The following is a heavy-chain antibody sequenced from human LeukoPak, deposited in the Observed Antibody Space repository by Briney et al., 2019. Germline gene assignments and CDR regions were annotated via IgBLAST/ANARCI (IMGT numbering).Heavy chain of an antibody. CDR1: GYSITSGYY. CDR2: IYHNGST. CDR3: AKITTLDY. Sequence: SETLSLTCSVSGYSITSGYYWGWIRQPPGKGLEWIGTIYHNGSTSYNPSLKSRVTISVDTSKNQFSLRLNSVIAADTAIYYCAKITTLDYWGQGTLVTVSS. V-gene: IGHV4-38-2*02. J-gene: IGHJ4*02. D-gene: IGHD1-1*01.